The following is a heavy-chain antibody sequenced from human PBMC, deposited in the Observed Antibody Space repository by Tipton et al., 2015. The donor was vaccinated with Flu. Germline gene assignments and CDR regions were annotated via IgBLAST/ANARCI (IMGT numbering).Heavy chain of an antibody. Sequence: TLSLTCAVSDYSISSGYYWGWIRQPPGKGLEWIGEIDDSGSTNYNPSLKSRVTISVDTSKNQFSLKLSSVTAADTAVYYCARGRVRGGLWGQGTLVTVSS. CDR2: IDDSGST. CDR1: DYSISSGYY. J-gene: IGHJ4*02. V-gene: IGHV4-38-2*01. D-gene: IGHD3-16*01. CDR3: ARGRVRGGL.